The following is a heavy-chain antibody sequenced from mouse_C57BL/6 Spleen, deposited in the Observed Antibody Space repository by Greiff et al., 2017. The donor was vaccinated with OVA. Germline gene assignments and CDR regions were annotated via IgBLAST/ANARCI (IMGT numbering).Heavy chain of an antibody. V-gene: IGHV1-15*01. CDR1: GYTFTDYE. Sequence: QVQLQQSGAELVRPGASVTLSCKASGYTFTDYEMHWVKQTPVHGLEWIGAIDPETGGTAYNQKFKGKAILTADKSSSTAYMELRSLTSEDSAVYYGTFYYYGSRGYFDVWGTGTTVTVSS. D-gene: IGHD1-1*01. CDR3: TFYYYGSRGYFDV. CDR2: IDPETGGT. J-gene: IGHJ1*03.